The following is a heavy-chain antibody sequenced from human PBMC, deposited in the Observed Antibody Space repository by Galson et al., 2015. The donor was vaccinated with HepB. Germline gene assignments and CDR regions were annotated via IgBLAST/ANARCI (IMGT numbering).Heavy chain of an antibody. Sequence: SLRLSCAASGITFSNFAMDWVRQAPGKGLEWVAVISYDGRNQYYAESVKGRFTISRENSKNTVFLQMNSLRVEDTAVFYCAKEQRYSESYFDAFYHNGMDAWGQGTTVTVSS. D-gene: IGHD1-26*01. CDR3: AKEQRYSESYFDAFYHNGMDA. V-gene: IGHV3-30*18. CDR2: ISYDGRNQ. J-gene: IGHJ6*02. CDR1: GITFSNFA.